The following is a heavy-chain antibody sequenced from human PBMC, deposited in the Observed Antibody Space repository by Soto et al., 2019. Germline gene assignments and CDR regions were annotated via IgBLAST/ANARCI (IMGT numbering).Heavy chain of an antibody. CDR1: GCSPSRYY. V-gene: IGHV4-59*01. J-gene: IGHJ5*02. D-gene: IGHD3-10*02. CDR2: IFYSGST. CDR3: ASMIGDPVLSFDA. Sequence: SEPLSLTCTDSGCSPSRYYYSWMRQLPGKGLEWIGSIFYSGSTSYNPALKSRVTISRDASEERFSLKLNSVTAADTAVYYCASMIGDPVLSFDAWGQGTLVTVS.